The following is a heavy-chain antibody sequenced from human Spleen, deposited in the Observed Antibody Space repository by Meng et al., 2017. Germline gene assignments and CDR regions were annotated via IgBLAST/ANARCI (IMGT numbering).Heavy chain of an antibody. CDR2: LSGGGGTT. Sequence: GESLKISCAGSGFSFNTYAMSWVRQAPGKGLEWVSFLSGGGGTTYFADSVRGRFSISRDNSKNTFYLQMISLRAEDTAIYYCAKDQGGNWNDAFDIWGQGTMVTVSS. V-gene: IGHV3-23*01. J-gene: IGHJ3*02. CDR1: GFSFNTYA. D-gene: IGHD1-1*01. CDR3: AKDQGGNWNDAFDI.